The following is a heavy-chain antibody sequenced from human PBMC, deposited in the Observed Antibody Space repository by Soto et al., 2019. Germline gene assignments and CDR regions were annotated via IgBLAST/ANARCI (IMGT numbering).Heavy chain of an antibody. J-gene: IGHJ6*02. D-gene: IGHD6-19*01. CDR2: IDHGGSP. Sequence: QVQLQQWGAGLLKSSETLSLTFAVYGGSFSGYYWSWIRQPPGKGLEWIGEIDHGGSPYFSPSLKSRATIPIDTSKNQFSLHLRAVTAADTAVYYCARRRSDSSGWGVRYYYAMDVWGQGTTVTVSS. CDR3: ARRRSDSSGWGVRYYYAMDV. V-gene: IGHV4-34*02. CDR1: GGSFSGYY.